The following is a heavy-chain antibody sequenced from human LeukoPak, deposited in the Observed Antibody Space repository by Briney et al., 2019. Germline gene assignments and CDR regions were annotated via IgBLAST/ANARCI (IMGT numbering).Heavy chain of an antibody. CDR1: GFTFSSYA. CDR3: AKEQGWFGECSTY. D-gene: IGHD3-10*01. J-gene: IGHJ4*02. V-gene: IGHV3-23*01. CDR2: IGGDGGST. Sequence: GGSLRLSCAASGFTFSSYAMSWVRQAPGKGLEWVSAIGGDGGSTYYAESVKGRFTISRDNSKNTLYLQMDSLRADDTALYYCAKEQGWFGECSTYWGQGTLVTVSS.